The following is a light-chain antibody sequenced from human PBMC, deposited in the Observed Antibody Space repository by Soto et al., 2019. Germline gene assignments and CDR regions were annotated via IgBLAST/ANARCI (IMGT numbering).Light chain of an antibody. CDR1: AGAVTSGHF. CDR2: DTN. CDR3: LLSFNGARLYV. J-gene: IGLJ1*01. V-gene: IGLV7-46*01. Sequence: QAVVTQEPSLTVSPGGTVTLTCASSAGAVTSGHFPYWFQQKPGQAPRPLIFDTNNKHSWTPARFSGSLLGDKAALTLSGAQPEDEAEYYCLLSFNGARLYVFGTGTKLTVL.